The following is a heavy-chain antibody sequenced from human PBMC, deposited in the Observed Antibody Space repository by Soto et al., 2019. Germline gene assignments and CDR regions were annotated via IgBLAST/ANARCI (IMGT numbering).Heavy chain of an antibody. CDR3: NGQHFEYSSSSDY. J-gene: IGHJ4*02. CDR1: GFTVSSNY. D-gene: IGHD6-6*01. Sequence: PGGSLRLSCAASGFTVSSNYMSWVRQAPGKGLEWVSVIYSGGSTYYADSVKGRFTISRDNSKNTLYLQMNSLRAEDTAVYYCNGQHFEYSSSSDYWGQGTLVTVSS. CDR2: IYSGGST. V-gene: IGHV3-53*01.